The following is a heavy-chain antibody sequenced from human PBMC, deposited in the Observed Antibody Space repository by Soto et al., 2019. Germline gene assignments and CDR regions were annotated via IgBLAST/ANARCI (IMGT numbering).Heavy chain of an antibody. V-gene: IGHV1-69*13. CDR2: IIPIFGTA. D-gene: IGHD2-15*01. Sequence: SVKVSCRASGGTFSSYAISWVRQAPGQGLEWMGGIIPIFGTANYAQKFQGRVTITADESTSTAYMELSSLRSEDTAVYYCARDANLRWHLKWFDPWGQRTLVTVCS. J-gene: IGHJ5*02. CDR3: ARDANLRWHLKWFDP. CDR1: GGTFSSYA.